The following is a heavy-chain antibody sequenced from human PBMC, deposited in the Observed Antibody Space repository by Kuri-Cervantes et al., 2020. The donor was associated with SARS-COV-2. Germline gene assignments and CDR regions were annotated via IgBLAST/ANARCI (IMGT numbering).Heavy chain of an antibody. J-gene: IGHJ6*02. CDR1: GGSISSYY. D-gene: IGHD3-3*01. CDR3: ARFPFSITMFGVVKRYGMDV. CDR2: IYYSGST. Sequence: SQTLSLTCTVSGGSISSYYWSWIRQPPGKGLEWIGYIYYSGSTYYNPSLKSRVTISVDTSKNQFSLKLSSVTAADTAVYYCARFPFSITMFGVVKRYGMDVWGQGTTVTVSS. V-gene: IGHV4-59*08.